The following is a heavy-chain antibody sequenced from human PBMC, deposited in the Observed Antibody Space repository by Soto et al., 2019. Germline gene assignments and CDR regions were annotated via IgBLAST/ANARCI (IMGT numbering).Heavy chain of an antibody. D-gene: IGHD2-15*01. CDR3: AKEYGRARYYYNGMDV. V-gene: IGHV3-30*18. J-gene: IGHJ6*02. Sequence: GGSLRLSCAASGFTFSSYVMHWVRQAPGKGLECVAVMSYDGSNTYYVDSVKGRFTIYRDNSKKTLYLQMNSLRAEDTAVYDCAKEYGRARYYYNGMDVWGQGTTVTVSS. CDR1: GFTFSSYV. CDR2: MSYDGSNT.